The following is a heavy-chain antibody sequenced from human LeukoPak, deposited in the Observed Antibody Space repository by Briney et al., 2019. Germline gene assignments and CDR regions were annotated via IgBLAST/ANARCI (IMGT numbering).Heavy chain of an antibody. CDR1: GFTFSSYA. CDR3: AEVGGVMVRGVIIMGFDY. Sequence: GGSLRLSCAASGFTFSSYAMSWVRQAPGKGLEWVSAISGSGGSTYYADSVKGRFTISRDNSKNTLYLQMNSLRAEDTAVYYCAEVGGVMVRGVIIMGFDYWGQGTLVTVSS. D-gene: IGHD3-10*01. V-gene: IGHV3-23*01. J-gene: IGHJ4*02. CDR2: ISGSGGST.